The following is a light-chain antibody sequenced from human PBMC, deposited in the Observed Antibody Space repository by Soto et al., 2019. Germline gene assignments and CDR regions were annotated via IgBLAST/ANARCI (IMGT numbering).Light chain of an antibody. CDR1: QSVSSY. CDR3: QQRSNWPS. Sequence: IVLTQSPATLSLCPGERATLSCRASQSVSSYLAWYQHKPGQAPRLLIYDASNRATGIPARFSGSGSGTDFTLTISSLEPEDFALYYCQQRSNWPSFGQGTRLAIK. CDR2: DAS. V-gene: IGKV3-11*01. J-gene: IGKJ5*01.